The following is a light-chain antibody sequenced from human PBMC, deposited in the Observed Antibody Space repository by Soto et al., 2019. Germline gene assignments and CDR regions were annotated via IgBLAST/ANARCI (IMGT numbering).Light chain of an antibody. CDR2: DVS. Sequence: QSALTQPASVSGSPGQSITISCTGTSSNVGGYNYVSWYQQHPGKAPKLMIYDVSNRPSGVSNRFSGSKSGNTASLTISGPQAEDEADYYCSSYTSSSPYVFGIGTKVTVL. CDR1: SSNVGGYNY. J-gene: IGLJ1*01. V-gene: IGLV2-14*01. CDR3: SSYTSSSPYV.